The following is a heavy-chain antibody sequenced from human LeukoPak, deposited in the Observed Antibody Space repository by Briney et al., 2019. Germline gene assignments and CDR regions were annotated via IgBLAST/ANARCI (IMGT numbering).Heavy chain of an antibody. Sequence: GGSLRLSCAASGFTFSNAWMSWVRQAPGKGLEWVGRIKSKTDGGTTDYAAPVKGRFTISRDDSKNTLYLQMNSLKTEDTAVYYCTTDRRVAAAGPPFDYWGQGTLVTVSS. J-gene: IGHJ4*02. V-gene: IGHV3-15*01. CDR1: GFTFSNAW. CDR3: TTDRRVAAAGPPFDY. CDR2: IKSKTDGGTT. D-gene: IGHD6-13*01.